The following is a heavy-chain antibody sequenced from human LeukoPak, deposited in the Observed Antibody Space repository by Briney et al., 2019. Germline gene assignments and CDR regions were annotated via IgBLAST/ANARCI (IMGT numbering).Heavy chain of an antibody. CDR3: ATIKRGNISGYFDF. V-gene: IGHV4-59*11. D-gene: IGHD5-18*01. J-gene: IGHJ4*02. Sequence: SETLSLTCAVAGASMNTHYWSWIGQPPGEGVEGIGYMLDTVTTKDNPSLKRRFTLSADTSKNQFSLRLTSVTAADTAVYYCATIKRGNISGYFDFWGQGIPVTVSS. CDR2: MLDTVTT. CDR1: GASMNTHY.